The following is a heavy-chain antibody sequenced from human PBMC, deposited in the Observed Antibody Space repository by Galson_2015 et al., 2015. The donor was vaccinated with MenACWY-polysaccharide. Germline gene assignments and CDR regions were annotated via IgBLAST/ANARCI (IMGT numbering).Heavy chain of an antibody. D-gene: IGHD3-22*01. J-gene: IGHJ3*02. CDR3: ARSGFYDISGSSDAFDI. Sequence: SVKVSCKASGYTFTGYSMHWVRHAPGQGLEWLGRINPNTGGTNYAQKFQGRVTMTRDTSISTAYMELSSLKSDDTAIYYCARSGFYDISGSSDAFDIWGLGTLVTVSS. CDR2: INPNTGGT. CDR1: GYTFTGYS. V-gene: IGHV1-2*06.